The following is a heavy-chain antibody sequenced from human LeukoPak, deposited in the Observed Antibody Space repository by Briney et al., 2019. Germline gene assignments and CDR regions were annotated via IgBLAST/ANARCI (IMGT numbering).Heavy chain of an antibody. CDR1: GGSISSYY. J-gene: IGHJ4*02. V-gene: IGHV4-59*08. CDR2: IYYSGST. CDR3: ARHKSTWSFDSSGNFDY. Sequence: SETLSLTCTVSGGSISSYYWSWIRQPPGKGLEWIGYIYYSGSTNYNPSLKSRVTISVDTSKNQFSLKLSSVTAADTAVYYCARHKSTWSFDSSGNFDYWGQGTLVTVSS. D-gene: IGHD3-22*01.